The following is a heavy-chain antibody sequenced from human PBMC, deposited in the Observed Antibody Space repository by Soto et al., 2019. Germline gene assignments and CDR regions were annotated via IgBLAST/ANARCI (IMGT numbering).Heavy chain of an antibody. CDR1: GFAFPYYG. CDR3: VKEIMVRDPGGYYGLDV. J-gene: IGHJ6*02. V-gene: IGHV3-30*02. Sequence: QVHLAETGGGAVQPGGSLSLSCTASGFAFPYYGMHWVRQAPGKGLEWVAVFWYEGVSKYYAESVKGRFTISRDNTRNMVKLEMNSLRVVDTAVYYCVKEIMVRDPGGYYGLDVWGQGTTVTVSS. D-gene: IGHD3-10*01. CDR2: FWYEGVSK.